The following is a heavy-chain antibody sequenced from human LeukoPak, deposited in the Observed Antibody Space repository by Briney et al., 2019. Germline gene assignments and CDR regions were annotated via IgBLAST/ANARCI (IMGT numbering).Heavy chain of an antibody. CDR1: GFTFSSYS. CDR3: AKDQLPTAAGNFDY. D-gene: IGHD6-13*01. CDR2: ISSSSSTI. Sequence: PGGSLRLSCAASGFTFSSYSMNWVRQAPGKGLEWVSYISSSSSTIYYADSVKGRFTISRDNAKNSLYLQMNSLRAEDTALYYCAKDQLPTAAGNFDYWGQGTLVTVSS. V-gene: IGHV3-48*04. J-gene: IGHJ4*02.